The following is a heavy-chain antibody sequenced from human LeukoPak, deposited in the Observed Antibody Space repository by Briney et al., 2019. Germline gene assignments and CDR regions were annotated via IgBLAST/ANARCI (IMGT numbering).Heavy chain of an antibody. CDR2: IKSAGSSI. J-gene: IGHJ4*02. CDR1: GFTFSSYW. V-gene: IGHV3-74*03. CDR3: ARDLDYGGKSNFDY. Sequence: GGSLRLSCAASGFTFSSYWMHWVRQAPGKGLVWVSRIKSAGSSIMYADSVKGRFTISRDNAKNTLYLQMNSLRAEDTAVYYCARDLDYGGKSNFDYWGQGTLVTVPS. D-gene: IGHD4-23*01.